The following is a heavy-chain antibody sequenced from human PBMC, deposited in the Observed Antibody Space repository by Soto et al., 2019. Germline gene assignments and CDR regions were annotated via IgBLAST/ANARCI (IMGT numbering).Heavy chain of an antibody. V-gene: IGHV1-2*02. J-gene: IGHJ4*02. Sequence: GSVKVSCKASGYTFIGYYMHWVRPAPGQGLEWMGCINPNSGGTNYAQKFQGRVTMTRDKSISTAYMELSRLRSDDTAVYYCANAPASSRVELTCWGQGTLVTVSS. CDR1: GYTFIGYY. CDR3: ANAPASSRVELTC. CDR2: INPNSGGT.